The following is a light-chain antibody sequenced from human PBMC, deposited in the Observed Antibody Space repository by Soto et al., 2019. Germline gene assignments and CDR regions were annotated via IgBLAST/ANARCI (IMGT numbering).Light chain of an antibody. CDR1: QSVTSN. CDR2: GAS. CDR3: QQYNNIPPRT. Sequence: EIEMTQSPATMSASPGERVTLSCRASQSVTSNLAWYQQKFGQAPRLLIYGASVRATGIPARFSGSGSGTEFTLTISSLHSEDFAVYYCQQYNNIPPRTFGQGTKVEIK. V-gene: IGKV3-15*01. J-gene: IGKJ1*01.